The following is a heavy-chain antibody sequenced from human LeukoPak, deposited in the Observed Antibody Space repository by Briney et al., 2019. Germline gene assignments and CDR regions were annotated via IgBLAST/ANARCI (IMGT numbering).Heavy chain of an antibody. V-gene: IGHV3-23*01. CDR3: AKGQDYYDSSGTGY. Sequence: GGSLRLSCAASGFPFSTYWMSWVRQAPGKGLEWVSAISGSGGSTYYADSVKGRFTISRDNSKNTLYLQMNSLRAEDTAVYYCAKGQDYYDSSGTGYWGQGTLVTVSS. J-gene: IGHJ4*02. CDR1: GFPFSTYW. D-gene: IGHD3-22*01. CDR2: ISGSGGST.